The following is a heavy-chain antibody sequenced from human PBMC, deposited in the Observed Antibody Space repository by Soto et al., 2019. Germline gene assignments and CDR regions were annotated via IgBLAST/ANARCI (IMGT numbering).Heavy chain of an antibody. CDR2: IYWDDDK. J-gene: IGHJ4*02. D-gene: IGHD2-15*01. CDR1: GFSLSTSAVG. Sequence: SGPTLVNPTQTLTLTLTFSGFSLSTSAVGVGWIRQPPGKALEWLAFIYWDDDKRYSPSLKSSLTITKDTSKNQVVLAMTNMDPVDTATYYCAHLVVAGLTYYFDYWGQGTLVTVSS. CDR3: AHLVVAGLTYYFDY. V-gene: IGHV2-5*02.